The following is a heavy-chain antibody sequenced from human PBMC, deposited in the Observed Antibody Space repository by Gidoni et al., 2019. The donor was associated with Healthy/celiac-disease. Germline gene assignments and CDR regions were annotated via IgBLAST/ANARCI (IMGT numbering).Heavy chain of an antibody. CDR2: ISSSSSYI. J-gene: IGHJ6*02. CDR3: ARVSVITFGGVIDYYYYGMDV. V-gene: IGHV3-21*01. D-gene: IGHD3-16*02. CDR1: GFTFSSYS. Sequence: EVQLVESGGGLVKPGGSLRLSCAASGFTFSSYSMNWVRQAPGKGREWVSSISSSSSYIYYADALKGRFTISRDNAKNSLYLQMNSLRAEDTAVYYCARVSVITFGGVIDYYYYGMDVWGQGTTVTVSS.